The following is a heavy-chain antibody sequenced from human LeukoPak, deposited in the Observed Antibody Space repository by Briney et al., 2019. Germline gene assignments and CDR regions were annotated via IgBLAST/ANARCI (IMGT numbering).Heavy chain of an antibody. CDR3: ARESTAVGDYYFDY. J-gene: IGHJ4*02. CDR2: MNSDGSSR. Sequence: PGGSLRLSCAASGFIFSNYWMNWVRQAPGKGLMWVSRMNSDGSSRTYADSVKGRFTISRDNAKNILYLQMNSLRAEDLAVYYCARESTAVGDYYFDYWGQGILVAVSS. D-gene: IGHD3-16*01. CDR1: GFIFSNYW. V-gene: IGHV3-74*01.